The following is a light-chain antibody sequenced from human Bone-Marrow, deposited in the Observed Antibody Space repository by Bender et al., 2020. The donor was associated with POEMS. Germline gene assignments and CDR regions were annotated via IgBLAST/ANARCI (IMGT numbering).Light chain of an antibody. CDR2: EVT. V-gene: IGLV2-23*02. J-gene: IGLJ3*02. CDR3: CSYAGDNSFIV. CDR1: SSDVGSENL. Sequence: QSALTQPASVSGSPGQSITISCTGTSSDVGSENLVSWYQQHPGKAPQVLISEVTKRSSGVSHRFSGSKSGRTASLTISGLQPGDEADYYCCSYAGDNSFIVFGGGTKVTVV.